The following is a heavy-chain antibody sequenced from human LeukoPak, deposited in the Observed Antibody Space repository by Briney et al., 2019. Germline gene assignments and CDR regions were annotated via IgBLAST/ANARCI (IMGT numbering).Heavy chain of an antibody. CDR1: GFTFSSYS. V-gene: IGHV3-21*01. CDR3: ARDRGGYSYGYDY. Sequence: GGSLRLSCAASGFTFSSYSMNWVRHAPGKGLEWVSSISSSSSYIYYADSVKGRFNISRDNAKNSLYLQMNSLRAEDTAVYYCARDRGGYSYGYDYWGQGTLVTVSS. D-gene: IGHD5-18*01. J-gene: IGHJ4*02. CDR2: ISSSSSYI.